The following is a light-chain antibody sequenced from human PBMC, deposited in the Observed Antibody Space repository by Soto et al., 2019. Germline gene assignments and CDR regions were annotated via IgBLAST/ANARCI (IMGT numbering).Light chain of an antibody. Sequence: IVFTQSPATLSLSPGERATLSCRASESVSTYLAWYQQKPGQAPRLLIYGASSRATGIPDRFSGSGSGTDFTLTISRLEPEDFAVFYCQHYDSLPITFGQGTRLEIK. V-gene: IGKV3-20*01. CDR2: GAS. CDR3: QHYDSLPIT. J-gene: IGKJ5*01. CDR1: ESVSTY.